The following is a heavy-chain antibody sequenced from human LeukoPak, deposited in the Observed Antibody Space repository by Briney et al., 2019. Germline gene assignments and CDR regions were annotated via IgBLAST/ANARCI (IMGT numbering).Heavy chain of an antibody. CDR1: GFTFSSYA. D-gene: IGHD3-9*01. CDR3: ARDRYYDILTGNYGMDV. CDR2: ISYDGSNK. J-gene: IGHJ6*02. Sequence: GSSLRLSCAASGFTFSSYAMLWVRQAPGKRLEGGAVISYDGSNKYYADYVKGRFTISRDNAKNPLYLQMNSLRAEDTAVYYCARDRYYDILTGNYGMDVWGQGTTVTVSS. V-gene: IGHV3-30-3*01.